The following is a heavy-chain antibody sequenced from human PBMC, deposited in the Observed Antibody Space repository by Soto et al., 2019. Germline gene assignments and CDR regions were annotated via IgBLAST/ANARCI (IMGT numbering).Heavy chain of an antibody. CDR3: ARDNGYSYGYTLDH. V-gene: IGHV4-59*01. CDR2: IYYSGST. D-gene: IGHD5-18*01. Sequence: SETLSLTCTVSGGSISSYYWSWIRQPPGKGLEWIGYIYYSGSTNYNPSLKSRVTISVDTSKNQISLKLSSVTAADTAVYYCARDNGYSYGYTLDHWGQGTLVTVSS. CDR1: GGSISSYY. J-gene: IGHJ4*02.